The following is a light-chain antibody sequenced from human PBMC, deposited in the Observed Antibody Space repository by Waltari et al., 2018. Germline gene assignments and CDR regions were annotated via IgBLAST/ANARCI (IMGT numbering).Light chain of an antibody. J-gene: IGLJ2*01. V-gene: IGLV2-8*01. CDR2: EVS. CDR3: SSFAGSSQML. Sequence: CTGTSSDVGGFDYVSWYQQHPGKVPRLMIYEVSKRPSGVPDRFSGSKSGNTASLTVSGLQVEDEADYYCSSFAGSSQMLFGGGTKLTVL. CDR1: SSDVGGFDY.